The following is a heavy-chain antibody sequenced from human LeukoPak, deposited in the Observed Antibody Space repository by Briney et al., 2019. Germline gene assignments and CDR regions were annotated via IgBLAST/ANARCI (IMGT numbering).Heavy chain of an antibody. CDR3: AKNYHPHIPTSFNFAGDP. V-gene: IGHV3-33*06. CDR1: GFTFSSFG. Sequence: GGSLRLSCAASGFTFSSFGMHWVRQAPGQGLEWVAVILSDGTSGYYADSVKGRFTISRDNSKSTLYLQMNSLRAGDTAVYYCAKNYHPHIPTSFNFAGDPWGQGTLVTVSS. CDR2: ILSDGTSG. J-gene: IGHJ5*01. D-gene: IGHD2-2*02.